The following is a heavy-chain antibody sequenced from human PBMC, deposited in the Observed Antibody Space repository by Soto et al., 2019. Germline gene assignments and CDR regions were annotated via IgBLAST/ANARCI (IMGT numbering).Heavy chain of an antibody. D-gene: IGHD6-19*01. V-gene: IGHV4-39*01. Sequence: PSETLSLTCTVSGGSISSSSYYWGWIRQPPGKGLVWIGSIYYSGSTYYNPSLKSRVTISVDTSKNQFSLKLSSVTAADTAVYYCARGIAVAGNGMYYYYGMDVWGQGTTVTVSS. CDR3: ARGIAVAGNGMYYYYGMDV. CDR1: GGSISSSSYY. CDR2: IYYSGST. J-gene: IGHJ6*02.